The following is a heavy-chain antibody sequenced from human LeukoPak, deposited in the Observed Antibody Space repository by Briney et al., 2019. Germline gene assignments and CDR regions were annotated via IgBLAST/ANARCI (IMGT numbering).Heavy chain of an antibody. J-gene: IGHJ5*02. V-gene: IGHV1-2*02. Sequence: EASVKVSCKTSGYTFTGYYIQWVRQAPGQGLEWMGWINPNSGGTNYAQKFQGRVTMTRDTSISTAYMELSRLRSDDTAVYYCARDLGYCSGGSCYSVRFDPWGQGTLVTVSS. CDR3: ARDLGYCSGGSCYSVRFDP. CDR1: GYTFTGYY. CDR2: INPNSGGT. D-gene: IGHD2-15*01.